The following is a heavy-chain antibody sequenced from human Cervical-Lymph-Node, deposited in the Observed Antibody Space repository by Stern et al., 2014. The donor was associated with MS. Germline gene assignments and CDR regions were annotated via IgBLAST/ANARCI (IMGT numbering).Heavy chain of an antibody. Sequence: QVQLGQSGPEVKKPGSSVKVSCKASGGSFIHYAITWVRQAPGQGPEWMGDISTMFSTSNYAQKFQAKVTITADKTPNPAYMEVNSLTSEDAAVYYCAGPRYAFWGQGTLVIVSS. CDR2: ISTMFSTS. V-gene: IGHV1-69*06. CDR1: GGSFIHYA. CDR3: AGPRYAF. D-gene: IGHD2-2*01. J-gene: IGHJ4*02.